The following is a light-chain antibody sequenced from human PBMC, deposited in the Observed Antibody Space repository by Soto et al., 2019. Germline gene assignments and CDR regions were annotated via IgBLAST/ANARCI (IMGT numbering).Light chain of an antibody. V-gene: IGKV3-11*01. CDR3: QQRSNWPPLS. CDR1: QSVSRN. CDR2: DAS. Sequence: EIVLTQSPATLSLSPGERATLSCRASQSVSRNLAWYQQRPGQAPMLLIYDASNRATGIPARFSGSGSGTDFTLTISSLEPEDFAVYYCQQRSNWPPLSFGGGTKVEIK. J-gene: IGKJ4*01.